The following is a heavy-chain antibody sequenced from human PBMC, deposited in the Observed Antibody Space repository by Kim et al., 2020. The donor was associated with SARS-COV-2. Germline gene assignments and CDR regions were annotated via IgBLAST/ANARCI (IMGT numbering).Heavy chain of an antibody. CDR1: GYTFTSYD. CDR3: ARGVVVRGVYWYFDL. Sequence: ASVKVSCKASGYTFTSYDINWVRQATGQGLEWMGWMNPNSGNTGYAQKFQGRVTMTRNTSISTAYMELSSLRSEDTAVYYCARGVVVRGVYWYFDLWGRGTLVTVSS. J-gene: IGHJ2*01. CDR2: MNPNSGNT. V-gene: IGHV1-8*01. D-gene: IGHD3-10*01.